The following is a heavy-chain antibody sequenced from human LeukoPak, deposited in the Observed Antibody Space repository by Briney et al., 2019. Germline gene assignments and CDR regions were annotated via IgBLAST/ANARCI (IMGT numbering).Heavy chain of an antibody. CDR3: ARGLIKLMITFGGVIVGAFDI. V-gene: IGHV4-30-2*01. J-gene: IGHJ3*02. CDR1: GGSISSGGYS. D-gene: IGHD3-16*02. CDR2: IYHSGST. Sequence: KTSGTLSLTCAVSGGSISSGGYSWSWIRQPPGKGLEWIGYIYHSGSTYYNPSLKSRVTISVDRSKNQFSLKLSSVTAADTAVYYCARGLIKLMITFGGVIVGAFDIWGQGTMVTVSS.